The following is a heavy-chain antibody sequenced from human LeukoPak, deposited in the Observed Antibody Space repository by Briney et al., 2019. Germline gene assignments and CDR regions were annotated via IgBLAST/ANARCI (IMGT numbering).Heavy chain of an antibody. CDR3: AKVEINWSVDITDY. CDR2: IDPSGVDT. J-gene: IGHJ4*02. V-gene: IGHV3-23*01. D-gene: IGHD5-12*01. Sequence: PGGSLRLSCAVSGFTFSSYAMSWVRQAPGKGLDWVSAIDPSGVDTFYADSVRGRFTISRDNSKHTLYLQMNSLRADDTAVYYCAKVEINWSVDITDYWGQGTLVTVSS. CDR1: GFTFSSYA.